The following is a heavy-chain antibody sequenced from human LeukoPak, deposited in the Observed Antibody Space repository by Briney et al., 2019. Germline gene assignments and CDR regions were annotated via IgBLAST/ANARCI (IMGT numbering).Heavy chain of an antibody. J-gene: IGHJ6*03. V-gene: IGHV1-2*02. CDR1: GYTFTGYY. CDR3: ARVWEYPYYYYYMDV. D-gene: IGHD1-26*01. Sequence: ASVKVSCKASGYTFTGYYMHWVRQAPGQGLEWMGWINPNSGGTNYAQKFQGRVTMTRDTSISTAYMELSRLRSDDTAVYYLARVWEYPYYYYYMDVWGKGTTVTVSS. CDR2: INPNSGGT.